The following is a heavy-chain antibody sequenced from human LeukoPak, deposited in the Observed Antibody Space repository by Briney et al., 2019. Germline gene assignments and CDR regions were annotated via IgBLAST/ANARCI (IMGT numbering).Heavy chain of an antibody. CDR1: GGSISSYY. V-gene: IGHV4-59*01. Sequence: SETLSLTCTVSGGSISSYYWSWIRQPPGKGLESTGYIYYSGSTNYNPSLKSRVTISVDTSKNQFSLKLSSVTAADTAVYYCARGSYDSWSGPPHAWFDPWGQGTLVTVSS. CDR2: IYYSGST. J-gene: IGHJ5*02. D-gene: IGHD3-3*01. CDR3: ARGSYDSWSGPPHAWFDP.